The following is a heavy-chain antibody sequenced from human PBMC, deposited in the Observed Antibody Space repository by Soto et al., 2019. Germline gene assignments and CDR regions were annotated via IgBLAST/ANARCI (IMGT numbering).Heavy chain of an antibody. J-gene: IGHJ4*02. V-gene: IGHV3-33*01. Sequence: QVHLVQSGGGVVQPGKSLRLSCAVSGLTFSDFGMHWVRQAPGKGLEWVAVIWYDGANAYYADSVKGRFSVSRDNSKNTLYLEMNSLRAEDTAGYFCARDPLLIGGPSGRMGGDFDFWGQGDLVTISS. D-gene: IGHD3-10*01. CDR1: GLTFSDFG. CDR3: ARDPLLIGGPSGRMGGDFDF. CDR2: IWYDGANA.